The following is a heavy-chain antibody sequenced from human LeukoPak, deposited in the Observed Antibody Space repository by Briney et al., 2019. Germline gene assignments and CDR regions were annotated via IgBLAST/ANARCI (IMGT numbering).Heavy chain of an antibody. CDR1: GGSISSYY. D-gene: IGHD2-15*01. V-gene: IGHV4-59*01. J-gene: IGHJ4*02. Sequence: PSETLSLTCTVSGGSISSYYWSWIRQPPGKGLEWIGYIYYSGSTNYNPSLKSRVTISVDTSKNQFSLKLSSVTAADTAVYYCARVSYDCSGGSCYSDRYFDYWGQGTLVTVSS. CDR2: IYYSGST. CDR3: ARVSYDCSGGSCYSDRYFDY.